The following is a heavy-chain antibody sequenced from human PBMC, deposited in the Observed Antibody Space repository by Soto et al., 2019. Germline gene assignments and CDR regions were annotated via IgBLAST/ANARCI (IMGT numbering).Heavy chain of an antibody. CDR1: GFTFSNAW. V-gene: IGHV3-15*07. J-gene: IGHJ6*02. Sequence: GGSLRLSCAASGFTFSNAWMNWVRQAPGKGLEWVGRIKSKTDGGTTDYAAPVKGRFTISRDDSKNTLYLQMNSLKTEDTAVYYCTTEMGSGYYYFRYYGMDVWGQGTTVTVSS. CDR2: IKSKTDGGTT. D-gene: IGHD3-22*01. CDR3: TTEMGSGYYYFRYYGMDV.